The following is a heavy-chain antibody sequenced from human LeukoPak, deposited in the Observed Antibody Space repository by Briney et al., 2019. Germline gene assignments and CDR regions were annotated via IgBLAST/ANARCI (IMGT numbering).Heavy chain of an antibody. CDR2: MNPNSGNT. V-gene: IGHV1-8*02. Sequence: GASVKVSCKASGYTFTGYYMHWVRQAPGQGLEWMGWMNPNSGNTGYAQKFQGRVTMTRNTSISTAYMELSSLRSEDTAVYYCARGSVDIVATFYWYFDLWGRGTLVTVSS. D-gene: IGHD5-12*01. J-gene: IGHJ2*01. CDR1: GYTFTGYY. CDR3: ARGSVDIVATFYWYFDL.